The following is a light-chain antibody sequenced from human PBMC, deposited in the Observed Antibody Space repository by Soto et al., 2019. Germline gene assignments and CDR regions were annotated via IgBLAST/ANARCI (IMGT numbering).Light chain of an antibody. CDR1: SSNVGTNH. J-gene: IGLJ3*02. Sequence: QSVLTQPPSASGTPGQRVTISCSGSSSNVGTNHVNWYQQLPGTAPKLLIYSGNQRPSGVPDRFSGSKSGTSASLAISGLQSEDEADYYCATRDERLSGRVFGGGTKLTVL. CDR2: SGN. V-gene: IGLV1-44*01. CDR3: ATRDERLSGRV.